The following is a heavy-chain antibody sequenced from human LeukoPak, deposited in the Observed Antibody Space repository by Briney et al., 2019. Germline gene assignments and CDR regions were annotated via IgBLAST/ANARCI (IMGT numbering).Heavy chain of an antibody. V-gene: IGHV4-59*02. CDR2: IYYSGSS. J-gene: IGHJ4*02. D-gene: IGHD3-10*01. Sequence: SETLSLTCTVSGCSVSSYYWTWIRQAPGRGLEWIGYIYYSGSSNYNPSLRSRVTISEDTSKNQLSLNVNSVSAADTAVYYCARAGAWFADFHKWGQRTLVTVSS. CDR1: GCSVSSYY. CDR3: ARAGAWFADFHK.